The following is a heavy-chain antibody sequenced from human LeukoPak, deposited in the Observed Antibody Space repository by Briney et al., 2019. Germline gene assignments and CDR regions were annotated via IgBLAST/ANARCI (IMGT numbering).Heavy chain of an antibody. J-gene: IGHJ4*02. CDR1: GYSFTNYW. CDR3: ARPNPAL. D-gene: IGHD2-15*01. CDR2: IYPGDSDT. V-gene: IGHV5-51*03. Sequence: GESLKLSCKGYGYSFTNYWIGWVRQMPGEGLEWMGPIYPGDSDTRYSPSFQGQVTISADKSIDTAYLQWSSLKAPDTGMYYCARPNPALWGQGTLVGVSS.